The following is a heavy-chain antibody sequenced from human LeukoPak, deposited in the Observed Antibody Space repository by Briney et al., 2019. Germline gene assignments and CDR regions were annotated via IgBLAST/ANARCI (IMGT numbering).Heavy chain of an antibody. J-gene: IGHJ4*02. Sequence: PSETLSLTCAVYXGXXXXYYWXXXXXXPXXXLXXIXENNHSGSXXXXXSLKSRVTISVDTSKNQFSLKLSSVTAADTAVYYCARGARFGERCLRYWGQGTLVTVSS. CDR2: NNHSGSX. CDR3: ARGARFGERCLRY. V-gene: IGHV4-34*01. CDR1: XGXXXXYY. D-gene: IGHD3-10*01.